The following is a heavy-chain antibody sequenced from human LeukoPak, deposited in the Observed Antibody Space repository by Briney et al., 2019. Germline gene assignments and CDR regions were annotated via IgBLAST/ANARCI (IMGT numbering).Heavy chain of an antibody. CDR1: GYSFTSYW. V-gene: IGHV5-51*01. CDR2: IYPGDSDT. Sequence: LGESLKISCKGSGYSFTSYWIGWVRQMPGKGLEWMGIIYPGDSDTRYSPSFQGQVTISADKSVSTAYLQWSSLKASDTAMYYCARAGIVVVPAAIGDYGMDVWGQGTTVTVSS. J-gene: IGHJ6*02. D-gene: IGHD2-2*01. CDR3: ARAGIVVVPAAIGDYGMDV.